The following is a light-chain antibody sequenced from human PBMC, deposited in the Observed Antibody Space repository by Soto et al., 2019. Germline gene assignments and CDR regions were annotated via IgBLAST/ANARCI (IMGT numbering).Light chain of an antibody. CDR3: QSYASRLSAYVV. CDR1: SSNIGAGYD. CDR2: GKS. V-gene: IGLV1-40*01. J-gene: IGLJ2*01. Sequence: QSVLTQPPSVSGAPGQRVTISCTGSSSNIGAGYDVHWYQQLPGTAPKLLIYGKSNRPSGVPDRFSGSKSGTSASLAITGLVAEDEADYHGQSYASRLSAYVVFGGGTTLTVL.